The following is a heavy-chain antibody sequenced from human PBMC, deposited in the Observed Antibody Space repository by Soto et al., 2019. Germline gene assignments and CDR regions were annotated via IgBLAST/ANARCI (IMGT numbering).Heavy chain of an antibody. D-gene: IGHD6-19*01. J-gene: IGHJ2*01. Sequence: QVQLQESGPGLVKPSQTLSLTCTVSGGSISSGGYYWSWIRQHPGKGLEWIGYIYYSGSTYYNPSLKSRVTRSVDTSKNQFSLKLSSVTAADTAVYYCASHNRGSGWNWYFDLWGRGTLVTVSS. CDR2: IYYSGST. CDR3: ASHNRGSGWNWYFDL. CDR1: GGSISSGGYY. V-gene: IGHV4-31*03.